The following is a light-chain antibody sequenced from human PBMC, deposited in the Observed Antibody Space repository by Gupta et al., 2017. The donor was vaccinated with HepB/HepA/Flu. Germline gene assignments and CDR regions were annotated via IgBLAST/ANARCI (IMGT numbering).Light chain of an antibody. CDR2: GVS. CDR1: QTISNSY. V-gene: IGKV3-20*01. J-gene: IGKJ1*01. CDR3: QQDDRSPAT. Sequence: ALTQSPGTLSLSPGQRATLSCRASQTISNSYLAWYQQKPCQSPRLLIYGVSGRATGIPDRFSGSGSETDFTLTISRLEPEDFAGYYCQQDDRSPATFGQGTKVEIK.